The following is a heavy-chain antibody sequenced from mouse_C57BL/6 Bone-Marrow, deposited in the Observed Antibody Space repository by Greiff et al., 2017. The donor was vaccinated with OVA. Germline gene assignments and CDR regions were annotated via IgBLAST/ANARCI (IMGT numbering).Heavy chain of an antibody. D-gene: IGHD1-1*01. CDR3: ARVYYGSSSPFAY. Sequence: QVQLKESGAELARPGASVKLSCKASGYTFTSYGISWVKQRTGQGLAWIGEIYPRSGNTYYNEKFKGKATLTADTSSSTAYMELRSLTSEDSAVXFCARVYYGSSSPFAYWGQGALVTVSA. CDR2: IYPRSGNT. CDR1: GYTFTSYG. V-gene: IGHV1-81*01. J-gene: IGHJ3*01.